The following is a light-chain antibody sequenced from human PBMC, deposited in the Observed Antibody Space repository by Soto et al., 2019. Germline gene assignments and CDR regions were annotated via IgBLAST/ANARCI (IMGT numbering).Light chain of an antibody. CDR1: QSINRF. CDR3: QQYETFSGT. Sequence: DIQMTQSPSSLSASVGDRVTITCRASQSINRFLNWYQQKPGKGPNLLIYGASTLQSGVPSRFSGSGSGTKFTLTIASLQPDDFATYYCQQYETFSGTFGPGTKVDIK. J-gene: IGKJ1*01. CDR2: GAS. V-gene: IGKV1-5*01.